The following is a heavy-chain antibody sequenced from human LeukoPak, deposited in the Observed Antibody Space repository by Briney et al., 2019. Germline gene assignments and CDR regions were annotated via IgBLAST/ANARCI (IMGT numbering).Heavy chain of an antibody. CDR2: ISGSGGST. J-gene: IGHJ4*02. V-gene: IGHV3-23*01. CDR1: GFTFSSYA. Sequence: QAGGSLRLSCAASGFTFSSYAMSWVRQAPGKGLECVSAISGSGGSTYYADSVKGRFTISRDNSKNTLYLQMNSLRAEDTAVYYCATEGDIVATIGYFDYWGQGTLVTVSS. D-gene: IGHD5-12*01. CDR3: ATEGDIVATIGYFDY.